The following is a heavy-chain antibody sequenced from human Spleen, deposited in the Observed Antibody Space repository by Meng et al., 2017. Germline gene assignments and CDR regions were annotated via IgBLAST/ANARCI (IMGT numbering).Heavy chain of an antibody. CDR2: INHSGST. J-gene: IGHJ4*02. Sequence: GQLQQWGEGLLKPSETLSLPCVVSGGSFSDYYWSWIRQPPGKGLEWIGEINHSGSTNYNPSLESRATISVDTSQNNLSLKLSSVTAADSAVYYCARGPTTMAHDFDYWGQGTLVTVSS. CDR1: GGSFSDYY. V-gene: IGHV4-34*01. CDR3: ARGPTTMAHDFDY. D-gene: IGHD4-11*01.